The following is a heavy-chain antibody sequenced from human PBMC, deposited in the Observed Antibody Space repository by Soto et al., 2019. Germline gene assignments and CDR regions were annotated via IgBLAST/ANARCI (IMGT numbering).Heavy chain of an antibody. CDR3: ARGDYYHTHDY. V-gene: IGHV1-3*01. Sequence: QVQLVQSGAEVKKPGASVKVSCKASGYTFTSYAMHWVRQAPGQRLEWMGWINAGNGNTKYSQKYQGRVTITRDTSASTAYMDVSSLKSEDTAVYYYARGDYYHTHDYWGQGTLVTVSS. D-gene: IGHD3-22*01. CDR2: INAGNGNT. J-gene: IGHJ4*02. CDR1: GYTFTSYA.